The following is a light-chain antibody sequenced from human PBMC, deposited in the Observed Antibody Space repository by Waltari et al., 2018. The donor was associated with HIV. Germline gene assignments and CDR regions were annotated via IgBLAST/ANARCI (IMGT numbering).Light chain of an antibody. CDR1: QSVLYSSNNKNY. CDR3: QQYYSNSYT. Sequence: DLVMTQSPESLAVSLGERATIHCKSSQSVLYSSNNKNYLAWYQQKPGQPPKLLIYWASTRESGVPDRFSGSGSGTDFTLTISSLQTEDVAVYYCQQYYSNSYTFGQGTKLEIK. CDR2: WAS. J-gene: IGKJ2*01. V-gene: IGKV4-1*01.